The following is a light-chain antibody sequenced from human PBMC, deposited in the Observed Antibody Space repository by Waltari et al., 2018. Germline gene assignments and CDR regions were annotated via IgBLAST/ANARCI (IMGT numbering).Light chain of an antibody. V-gene: IGLV2-14*03. Sequence: QSALTQAASVSGSPGQPITISCTGTSSDVGAYNYVSWYQQHPGKAPKLMIYDVSNRPSGVSNRFSGSKSGNTASLTISGLQAEDEADYYCSSFTSSSTVLFGGGTRLSVL. CDR3: SSFTSSSTVL. J-gene: IGLJ2*01. CDR2: DVS. CDR1: SSDVGAYNY.